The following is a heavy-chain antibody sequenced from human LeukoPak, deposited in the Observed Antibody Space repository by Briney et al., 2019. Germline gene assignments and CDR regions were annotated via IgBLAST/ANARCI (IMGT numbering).Heavy chain of an antibody. Sequence: GRSLRLSCVGSGFAFHNYAMHWVRRPPGKGLEWVSAINWNSDTKAYADSVKGRFTLSRDRARNSLYLQMDSLRPEDTALYYCAKDTGGNGAYFYAMDVWGQGTSVTVSS. CDR2: INWNSDTK. CDR3: AKDTGGNGAYFYAMDV. V-gene: IGHV3-9*01. D-gene: IGHD4-23*01. J-gene: IGHJ6*02. CDR1: GFAFHNYA.